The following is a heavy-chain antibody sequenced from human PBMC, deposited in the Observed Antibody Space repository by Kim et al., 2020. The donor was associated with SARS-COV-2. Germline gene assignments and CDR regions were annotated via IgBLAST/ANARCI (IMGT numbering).Heavy chain of an antibody. CDR3: ATSITAPYYYYGMDV. J-gene: IGHJ6*02. V-gene: IGHV4-59*01. D-gene: IGHD3-16*01. Sequence: PSLKSRVTISVDTSKNQFSLKLSSVTAADTAVYYCATSITAPYYYYGMDVWGQGTTVTVSS.